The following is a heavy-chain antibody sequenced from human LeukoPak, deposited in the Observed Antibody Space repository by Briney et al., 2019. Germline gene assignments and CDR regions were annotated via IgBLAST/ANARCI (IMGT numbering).Heavy chain of an antibody. CDR2: IHSDGTA. V-gene: IGHV3-53*01. J-gene: IGHJ3*02. Sequence: GGSLRLSCAASGFTVSNNYMNWVRQAPGKGLEWVSLIHSDGTAYYADSVKGRFTISGDNSKNTLYLQMNSLRAEDTAVYYCARRSRGAFDIWGQGTMVTVSS. CDR1: GFTVSNNY. CDR3: ARRSRGAFDI.